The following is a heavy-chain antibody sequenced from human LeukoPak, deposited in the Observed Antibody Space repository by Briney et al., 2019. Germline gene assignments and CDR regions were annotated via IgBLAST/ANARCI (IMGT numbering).Heavy chain of an antibody. CDR2: IYYSGST. V-gene: IGHV4-59*08. CDR1: GGSISSYY. J-gene: IGHJ4*02. Sequence: SETLSLTCTVSGGSISSYYWSWIRQPPGKGLEWIGYIYYSGSTYYNPSLKSRVTISVDTSKNQFSLKLSSVTAADTAVYYCARISPMASYYYDYWGQGTLVTVSS. CDR3: ARISPMASYYYDY. D-gene: IGHD3-10*01.